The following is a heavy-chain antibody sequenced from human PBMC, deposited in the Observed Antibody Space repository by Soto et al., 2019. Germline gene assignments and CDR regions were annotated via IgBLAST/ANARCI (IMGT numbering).Heavy chain of an antibody. D-gene: IGHD3-10*01. J-gene: IGHJ4*02. CDR1: GFSLSTGVG. V-gene: IGHV2-5*02. Sequence: QITLKESGPTLVKPTQTLTLTCTFSGFSLSTGVGMGWIRQPPGKALECLALIYWDDDKRYSSSLKSRLTITKDTSKNQVVLIMTNMDPVDTATYYCAHKSYYGSGSFDYWGQGTLVTVAS. CDR3: AHKSYYGSGSFDY. CDR2: IYWDDDK.